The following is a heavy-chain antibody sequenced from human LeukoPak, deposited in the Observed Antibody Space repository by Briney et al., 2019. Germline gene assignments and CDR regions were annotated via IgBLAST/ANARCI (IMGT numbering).Heavy chain of an antibody. CDR3: ARYYDRSGYWSTPHFDY. CDR2: IQYSGST. V-gene: IGHV4-61*01. D-gene: IGHD3-22*01. J-gene: IGHJ4*02. Sequence: PSETLSLTCTVSGDSFSGISFYWSWIRQPPGKGLQYIGYIQYSGSTNYSPSLKSRVTISVDTSKNQFSLKLSSVTAADTAVYYSARYYDRSGYWSTPHFDYWGQGTLVTVSS. CDR1: GDSFSGISFY.